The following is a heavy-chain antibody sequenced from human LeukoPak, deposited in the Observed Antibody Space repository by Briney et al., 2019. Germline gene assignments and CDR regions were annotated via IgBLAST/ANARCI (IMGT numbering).Heavy chain of an antibody. CDR3: ARYPYSSFDAFDI. CDR1: GGSFSGYY. Sequence: SETLSLTCAVYGGSFSGYYWSWIRQPPGKGLEWIGETNHSGSTNYNPSLKSRVTISVDTSKNQFSLKLSSVTAADTAVYYCARYPYSSFDAFDIWGQGTMVTVSS. CDR2: TNHSGST. J-gene: IGHJ3*02. V-gene: IGHV4-34*01. D-gene: IGHD1-26*01.